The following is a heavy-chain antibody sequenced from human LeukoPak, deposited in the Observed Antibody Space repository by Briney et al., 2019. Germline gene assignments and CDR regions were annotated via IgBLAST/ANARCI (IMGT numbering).Heavy chain of an antibody. CDR3: ARGRQDVNMILVVMAGVSYYLDV. J-gene: IGHJ6*03. CDR2: MSPSGSS. V-gene: IGHV4-34*01. D-gene: IGHD3-22*01. Sequence: SETLSLTCAVYGGSFSDYYWTWIRQTPGKGLEWIGEMSPSGSSNYNPSLKSRVTISVDTSKNQFSLKLRTVTAADTAVYYCARGRQDVNMILVVMAGVSYYLDVWSKGTTVTVS. CDR1: GGSFSDYY.